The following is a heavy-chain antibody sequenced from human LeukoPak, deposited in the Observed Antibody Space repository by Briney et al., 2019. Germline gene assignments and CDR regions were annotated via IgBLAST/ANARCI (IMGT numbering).Heavy chain of an antibody. J-gene: IGHJ4*02. Sequence: PGGSLRLSCAASGFTFSSYSMNWVRQAPGKGLEWVSSISSSSSYIYYADSVKGRFTISRDNAKNSLYLQMNSLRAEDTAVYYCARDHGPYYDIPLHYWGQGTLVTVSS. V-gene: IGHV3-21*01. CDR3: ARDHGPYYDIPLHY. CDR2: ISSSSSYI. D-gene: IGHD3-22*01. CDR1: GFTFSSYS.